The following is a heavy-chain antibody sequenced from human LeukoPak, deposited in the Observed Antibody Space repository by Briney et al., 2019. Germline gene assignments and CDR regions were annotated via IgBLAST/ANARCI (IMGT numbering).Heavy chain of an antibody. D-gene: IGHD6-19*01. J-gene: IGHJ4*02. CDR1: GYTLTELS. CDR3: ATRAVAGTLFDY. V-gene: IGHV1-24*01. CDR2: FDPEDGET. Sequence: ASVKVSCKVSGYTLTELSMHWVRQAPGKGLEWMGGFDPEDGETIYAQKFQGRVTMTEDTSTDTACMELSSLRSEDTAVYYCATRAVAGTLFDYWGQGTLVTVSS.